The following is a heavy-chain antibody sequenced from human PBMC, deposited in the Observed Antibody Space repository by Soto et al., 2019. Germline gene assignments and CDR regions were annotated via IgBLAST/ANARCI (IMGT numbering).Heavy chain of an antibody. CDR3: AKLTRDYYYYGMDV. Sequence: SETLSLTCAVSGDPISSSKWWTWVRQTPGKGLEWIGKIDQNGITNYNPSLESRVTILKDNSKNQLSLKLTSVTAVDSAVYYCAKLTRDYYYYGMDVWGQGPTVTVSS. D-gene: IGHD3-9*01. J-gene: IGHJ6*02. CDR2: IDQNGIT. CDR1: GDPISSSKW. V-gene: IGHV4-4*02.